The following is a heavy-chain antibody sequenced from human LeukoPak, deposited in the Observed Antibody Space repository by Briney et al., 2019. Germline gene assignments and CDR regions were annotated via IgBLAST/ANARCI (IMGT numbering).Heavy chain of an antibody. Sequence: SETLSLTCTVSGGSINSFYWSWIRQSAGKGLEWIGRIYATGSTNYNPSLKSRVTMSVDTSKDQFSLKLSSVTAADTAVYYCARGDRAVAGAWGWFDPWGQGTLVAVSS. CDR1: GGSINSFY. V-gene: IGHV4-4*07. D-gene: IGHD6-19*01. CDR3: ARGDRAVAGAWGWFDP. J-gene: IGHJ5*02. CDR2: IYATGST.